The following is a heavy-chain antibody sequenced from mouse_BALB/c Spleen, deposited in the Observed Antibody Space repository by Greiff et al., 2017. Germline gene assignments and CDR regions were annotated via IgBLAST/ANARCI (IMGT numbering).Heavy chain of an antibody. D-gene: IGHD1-1*01. V-gene: IGHV5-6-5*01. CDR1: GFTFSSYA. CDR3: ARDGSSLYWYFDV. Sequence: DVMLVESGGGLVKPGGSLKLSCAASGFTFSSYAMSWVRQTPEKRLEWVASISSGGSTYYPDSVKGRFTISRDNARNILYLQMSSLRSEDTAMYYCARDGSSLYWYFDVWGAGTTVTVSS. CDR2: ISSGGST. J-gene: IGHJ1*01.